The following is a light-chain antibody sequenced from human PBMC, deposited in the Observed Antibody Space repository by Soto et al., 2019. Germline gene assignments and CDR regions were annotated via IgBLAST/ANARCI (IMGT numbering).Light chain of an antibody. V-gene: IGKV3-15*01. CDR1: QSVSSN. Sequence: IVMTQSPATLSVSPGERATLSCRASQSVSSNLAWYQQKPGQAPRLLIYGASPRATSIPARFSGSGSGTEFTLTIGSLQAEDFAVYYCQQHNNWPPWTFGQGTKEHIK. J-gene: IGKJ1*01. CDR2: GAS. CDR3: QQHNNWPPWT.